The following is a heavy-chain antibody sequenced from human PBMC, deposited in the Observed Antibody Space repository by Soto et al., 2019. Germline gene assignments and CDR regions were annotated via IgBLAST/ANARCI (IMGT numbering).Heavy chain of an antibody. J-gene: IGHJ3*02. V-gene: IGHV4-28*01. D-gene: IGHD4-17*01. Sequence: QVQLQESGPGLVKPSNTLSHTCAVSGYSISSSNWWGWIRQPPGKGLEWIGYIYYSGSTYYNPSLKSRVTMSVDTSKNQLSLKLSSVTAVDTAVYSCARKNGVLHAFDIWGQGTMVTVSS. CDR1: GYSISSSNW. CDR3: ARKNGVLHAFDI. CDR2: IYYSGST.